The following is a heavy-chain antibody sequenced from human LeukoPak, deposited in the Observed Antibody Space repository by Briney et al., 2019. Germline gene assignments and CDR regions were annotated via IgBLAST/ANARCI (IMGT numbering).Heavy chain of an antibody. CDR2: IGVAGDT. J-gene: IGHJ2*01. CDR3: TREFCGCRAARAGGLYYDG. Sequence: GGSLRLSCAASGFTFSSYDFHWVRQAPGKGLEWVSAIGVAGDTYYADSVKGRFTIPRENAANYLYLQMHSLRAGDTALYYRTREFCGCRAARAGGLYYDGWGRGTLVTVSS. D-gene: IGHD2-21*01. V-gene: IGHV3-13*01. CDR1: GFTFSSYD.